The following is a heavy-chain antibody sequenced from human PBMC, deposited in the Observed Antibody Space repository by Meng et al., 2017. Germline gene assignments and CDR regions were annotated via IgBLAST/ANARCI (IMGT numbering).Heavy chain of an antibody. J-gene: IGHJ4*02. CDR2: IVYRGST. V-gene: IGHV4-61*01. CDR1: GGSVGSGYYY. Sequence: VPLQELRHGLVGASPTLSLTCTVSGGSVGSGYYYWSWIRQPPGKGLEWIGYIVYRGSTTYNPSLKTRVTISVDTSKNQFSLKLTSVTAADTAVYFCARDVGGDYETLFDYWGQGTLVTVSS. CDR3: ARDVGGDYETLFDY. D-gene: IGHD4-17*01.